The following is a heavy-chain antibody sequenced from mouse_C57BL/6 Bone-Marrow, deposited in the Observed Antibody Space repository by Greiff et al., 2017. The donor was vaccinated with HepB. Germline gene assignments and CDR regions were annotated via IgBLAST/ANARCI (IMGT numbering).Heavy chain of an antibody. Sequence: VQLQQSGPVLVKPGASVKMSCKASGYTFTDYYMNWVKQSHGKSLEWIGVINPYNGGTSYNQKFKGKATLTVDKSSSTAYMELNSLTSEDSAVYYCASDYGSSTWFAYWGQGTLVTVSA. CDR3: ASDYGSSTWFAY. J-gene: IGHJ3*01. CDR2: INPYNGGT. CDR1: GYTFTDYY. D-gene: IGHD1-1*01. V-gene: IGHV1-19*01.